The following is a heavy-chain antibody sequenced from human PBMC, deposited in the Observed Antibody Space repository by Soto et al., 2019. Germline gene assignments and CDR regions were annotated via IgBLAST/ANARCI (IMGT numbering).Heavy chain of an antibody. J-gene: IGHJ6*02. Sequence: GGSLRLSCAASGFTFSSYGMHWVRQAPGKGLEWVAVIWYDGSNKYYADSVKGRFTISRDNSKNTLYLQMNSLRAEDTAVYYCARADCSGGSCPYHYYYYGMDVWGQGTTVTVSS. CDR2: IWYDGSNK. V-gene: IGHV3-33*01. CDR1: GFTFSSYG. D-gene: IGHD2-15*01. CDR3: ARADCSGGSCPYHYYYYGMDV.